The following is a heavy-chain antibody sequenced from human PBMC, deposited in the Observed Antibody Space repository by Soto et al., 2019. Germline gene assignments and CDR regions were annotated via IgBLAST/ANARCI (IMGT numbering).Heavy chain of an antibody. CDR3: AKEGIVVVPATDYMDV. J-gene: IGHJ6*03. D-gene: IGHD2-2*01. CDR1: GFTFSSYA. CDR2: ISGSGGST. V-gene: IGHV3-23*01. Sequence: EVQLLESGGGLVQPGGSLRLSCAASGFTFSSYAMSWVRQAPGKGLEWVSAISGSGGSTYYADSVKGRFTISRDNSKNTLYLQMNSLRAEDTAVYYCAKEGIVVVPATDYMDVWGKGTTVTASS.